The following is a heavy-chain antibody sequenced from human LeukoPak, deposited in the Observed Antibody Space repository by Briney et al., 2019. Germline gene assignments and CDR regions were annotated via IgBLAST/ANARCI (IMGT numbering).Heavy chain of an antibody. Sequence: SETLSLTCSVSGGSMSGDYWNWVRQTPGKTLEWIGYVFYRGTTNYNPSLKSRVTVSIDTSKNQFSLTLTSVITADTAIYYCARGRSARRWDLPHLDLWGRGTLVTVSS. J-gene: IGHJ5*02. CDR2: VFYRGTT. CDR3: ARGRSARRWDLPHLDL. D-gene: IGHD2-15*01. CDR1: GGSMSGDY. V-gene: IGHV4-59*01.